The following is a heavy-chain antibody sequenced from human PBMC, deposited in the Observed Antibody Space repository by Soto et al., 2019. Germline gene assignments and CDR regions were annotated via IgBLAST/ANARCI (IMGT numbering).Heavy chain of an antibody. CDR2: IYYSGST. CDR3: ATTTLGGGYYFDY. J-gene: IGHJ4*02. D-gene: IGHD1-26*01. CDR1: GGFISRSSYY. Sequence: QLPLQESGPGLVKPSEILSLTCTVSGGFISRSSYYWGWIRQPPGKGLEWIASIYYSGSTFFNPYLKSRFTRAVDLSKNQLSLKLSSVTAADTAVYYCATTTLGGGYYFDYWGQGTLVTVSS. V-gene: IGHV4-39*01.